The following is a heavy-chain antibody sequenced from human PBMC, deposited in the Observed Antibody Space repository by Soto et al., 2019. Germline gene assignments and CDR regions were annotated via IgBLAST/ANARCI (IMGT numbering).Heavy chain of an antibody. CDR3: ASALDDHYYFDY. V-gene: IGHV1-69*13. J-gene: IGHJ4*02. CDR1: GGTFSSYA. CDR2: IIPIFGTA. Sequence: SVKVSCKASGGTFSSYAISWVRQAPGQGLEWMGWIIPIFGTANYAQKFQGRVTITADESTSTAYMELSSLIFEDTAVYYCASALDDHYYFDYWGQGTLVTVSS.